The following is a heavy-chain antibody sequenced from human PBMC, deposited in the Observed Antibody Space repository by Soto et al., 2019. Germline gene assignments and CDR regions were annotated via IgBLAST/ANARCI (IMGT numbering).Heavy chain of an antibody. Sequence: SETLSLTCTVSCGSISSYYWSWIRQPAGKGLEWIGRIYTSGSTNYNPSLKSRVTMSVDTSKNQFSLKLSSVTAADTAVYYCASSSSSGYPSWFDPWGQGTLVTVSS. D-gene: IGHD3-22*01. V-gene: IGHV4-4*07. CDR1: CGSISSYY. CDR3: ASSSSSGYPSWFDP. J-gene: IGHJ5*02. CDR2: IYTSGST.